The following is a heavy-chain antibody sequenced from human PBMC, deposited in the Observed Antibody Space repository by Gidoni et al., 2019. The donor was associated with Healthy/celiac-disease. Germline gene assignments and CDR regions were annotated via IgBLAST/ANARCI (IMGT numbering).Heavy chain of an antibody. V-gene: IGHV3-23*01. Sequence: VQLLESGGGLVQPGGSLRLSCAASGFPFSSYAMSWVRQAPGTGLEWVSDISGSGGSTYYADSVKGRLTSSRDNYKKTLYLQMNSLRAEDTAVYYCAKALDTAMVLDYWGQGTLVTVSS. CDR1: GFPFSSYA. CDR3: AKALDTAMVLDY. D-gene: IGHD5-18*01. CDR2: ISGSGGST. J-gene: IGHJ4*02.